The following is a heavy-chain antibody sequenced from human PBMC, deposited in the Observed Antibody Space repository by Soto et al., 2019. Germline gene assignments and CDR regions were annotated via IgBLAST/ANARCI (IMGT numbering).Heavy chain of an antibody. Sequence: PSETLSHTCAVSGGSISSSNWWSWGRQPPGNGLEWIGEIYHSGSTNYNPSLKSRATISVDKSKNQFSLKLSSVTAADTAVYYCARGKMPLYYYGSGTYYGWVAPWGQGPLVT. J-gene: IGHJ5*02. D-gene: IGHD3-10*01. V-gene: IGHV4-4*02. CDR2: IYHSGST. CDR1: GGSISSSNW. CDR3: ARGKMPLYYYGSGTYYGWVAP.